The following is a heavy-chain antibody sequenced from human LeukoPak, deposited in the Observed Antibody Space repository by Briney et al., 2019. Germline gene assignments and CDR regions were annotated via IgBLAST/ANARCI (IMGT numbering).Heavy chain of an antibody. CDR3: ARVQFDTSGFHNGFDI. CDR1: GFFFDEFG. J-gene: IGHJ3*02. Sequence: GGSLRLSCAASGFFFDEFGMTWVRQGPGKGLERVSGINWNGANTGYADSVKGRFTISRDNAKNILYLQMSSLRAEDTALYHCARVQFDTSGFHNGFDIWGPGTMVTVSS. CDR2: INWNGANT. V-gene: IGHV3-20*01. D-gene: IGHD3-22*01.